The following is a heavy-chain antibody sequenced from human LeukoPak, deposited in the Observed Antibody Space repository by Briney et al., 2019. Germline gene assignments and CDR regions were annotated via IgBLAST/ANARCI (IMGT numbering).Heavy chain of an antibody. V-gene: IGHV3-7*01. CDR3: ARAPVWGTSDY. D-gene: IGHD3-16*01. J-gene: IGHJ4*02. CDR1: GFTFSSYA. CDR2: IKQDGSEK. Sequence: PGGSLRLSCAASGFTFSSYAMSWVRQAPGKGLEWVANIKQDGSEKYYVDSVKGRFTISRDNAKNSLYLQMNSLRAEDTAVYYCARAPVWGTSDYWGQGTLVTVSS.